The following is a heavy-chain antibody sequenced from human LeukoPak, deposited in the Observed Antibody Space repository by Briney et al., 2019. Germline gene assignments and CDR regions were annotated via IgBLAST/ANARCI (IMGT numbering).Heavy chain of an antibody. CDR3: ARGSLGITMIVVAPFDY. CDR1: GYTFTSYG. D-gene: IGHD3-22*01. J-gene: IGHJ4*02. V-gene: IGHV1-18*01. Sequence: ASVKVSCKASGYTFTSYGISWVRQAPGQGLEWMGWISAYNGNTNYAQKLQGRVTMTTDTSTSTACMELRSLRSDDTAVYYCARGSLGITMIVVAPFDYWGQGTLVTVSS. CDR2: ISAYNGNT.